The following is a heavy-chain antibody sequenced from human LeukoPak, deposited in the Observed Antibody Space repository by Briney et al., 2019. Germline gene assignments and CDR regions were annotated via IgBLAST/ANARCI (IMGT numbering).Heavy chain of an antibody. Sequence: SEALSLTCTVPDGSISNYFWSWIRQPPGKGLEWIGYIYYTGMTNSNPSLKSRVTISMDTSKNQFSLNLRSVTAADTAIYYCARHGRMVIMSKFSTGIDQWGQGTLVTVSS. V-gene: IGHV4-59*08. D-gene: IGHD2-8*01. CDR3: ARHGRMVIMSKFSTGIDQ. CDR1: DGSISNYF. J-gene: IGHJ4*02. CDR2: IYYTGMT.